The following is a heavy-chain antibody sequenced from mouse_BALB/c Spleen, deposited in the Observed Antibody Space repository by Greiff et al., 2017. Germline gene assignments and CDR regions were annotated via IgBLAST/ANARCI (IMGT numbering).Heavy chain of an antibody. D-gene: IGHD4-1*02. CDR3: ARYQLGLDY. Sequence: VKLMESGAELVRPGTSVKISCKASGYTFTNYWLGWVKQRPGHGLEWIGDIYPGGGYTNYNEKFKGKATLTADTSSSTAYMQLSSLTSEDSAVYFCARYQLGLDYWGQGTTLTVSS. CDR1: GYTFTNYW. V-gene: IGHV1-63*02. J-gene: IGHJ2*01. CDR2: IYPGGGYT.